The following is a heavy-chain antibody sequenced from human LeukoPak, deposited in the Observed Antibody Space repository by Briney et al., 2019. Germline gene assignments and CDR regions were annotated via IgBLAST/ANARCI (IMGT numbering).Heavy chain of an antibody. D-gene: IGHD6-13*01. CDR1: GFTFSSYN. Sequence: PGGSLRLSCAASGFTFSSYNMNWVRQAPGKGLEWVSSISSSSTYIYYADSVKGRFTISRDNAKNSLYLQMNSLRAEDTAVYYCARRSSSQPSNYWGQGTLVTVSS. CDR2: ISSSSTYI. CDR3: ARRSSSQPSNY. J-gene: IGHJ4*02. V-gene: IGHV3-21*01.